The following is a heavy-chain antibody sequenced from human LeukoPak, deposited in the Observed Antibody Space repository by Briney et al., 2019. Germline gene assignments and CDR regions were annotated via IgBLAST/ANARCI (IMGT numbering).Heavy chain of an antibody. CDR3: TTVTTNTSSYYYYYYMDV. CDR1: GYTFTGYY. CDR2: FDPEDGET. Sequence: ASVKVSCKASGYTFTGYYMHWVRQAPGKGLEWMGGFDPEDGETIYAQKFQGRVTITADKSTSTAYMELSSLRSEDTAVYYCTTVTTNTSSYYYYYYMDVWGKGTTVTVSS. J-gene: IGHJ6*03. V-gene: IGHV1-24*01. D-gene: IGHD4-17*01.